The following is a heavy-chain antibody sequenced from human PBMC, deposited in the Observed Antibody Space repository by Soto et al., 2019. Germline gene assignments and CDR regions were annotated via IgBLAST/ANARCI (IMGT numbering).Heavy chain of an antibody. CDR1: GYTFTSYG. D-gene: IGHD5-12*01. CDR3: ARDSGYDLGNWFDP. CDR2: ISAYNGNT. Sequence: ASVKVSCKASGYTFTSYGISWVRQAPGQGLEWMGWISAYNGNTNYAQKLQGRVTMTTDTSTSTAYMELRSLRSDDTVVYYCARDSGYDLGNWFDPWGQGTLVTVSS. J-gene: IGHJ5*02. V-gene: IGHV1-18*01.